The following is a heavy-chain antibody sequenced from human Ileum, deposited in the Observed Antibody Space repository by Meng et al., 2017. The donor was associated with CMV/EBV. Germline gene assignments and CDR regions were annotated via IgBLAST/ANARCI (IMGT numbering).Heavy chain of an antibody. D-gene: IGHD5-12*01. V-gene: IGHV1-2*02. CDR2: INPNSGGT. J-gene: IGHJ4*02. CDR3: ARRGPRGYSGYDFLVY. Sequence: GYPFTGYYMHWVRQAHGQGLEWMGWINPNSGGTNYAQKFQGRVTMTRDTSISTAYMELSRLRSDDTAVYYCARRGPRGYSGYDFLVYWGQGTLVTVSS. CDR1: GYPFTGYY.